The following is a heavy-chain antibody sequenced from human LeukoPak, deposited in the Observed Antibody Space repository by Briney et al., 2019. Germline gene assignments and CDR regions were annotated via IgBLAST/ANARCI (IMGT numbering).Heavy chain of an antibody. CDR2: ISGHNGDV. V-gene: IGHV1-18*01. CDR3: ARYNSLLRGVTTSDY. J-gene: IGHJ4*02. CDR1: GYTFSNYG. Sequence: GASVKVSCKASGYTFSNYGITWVRQAPGQGLEWMGMISGHNGDVNYAPKFQGRVTMTTDTSTTTAYMELRSLRFDDTAVYYCARYNSLLRGVTTSDYWGQGTLVTVSS. D-gene: IGHD3-10*01.